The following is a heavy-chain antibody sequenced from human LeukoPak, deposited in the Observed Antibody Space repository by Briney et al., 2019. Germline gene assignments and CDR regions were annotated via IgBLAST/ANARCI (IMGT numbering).Heavy chain of an antibody. CDR3: ARADTAMGNYYYYYMDV. CDR2: IYYSGST. D-gene: IGHD5-18*01. J-gene: IGHJ6*03. Sequence: SETLSLTCTVSGGSISSYYWSWIRQPPGKGLEWIGYIYYSGSTNYNPSLKSRVTISVDTSKNQFSLKLSSMTAADTAVYYCARADTAMGNYYYYYMDVWGKGTTVTVSS. V-gene: IGHV4-59*01. CDR1: GGSISSYY.